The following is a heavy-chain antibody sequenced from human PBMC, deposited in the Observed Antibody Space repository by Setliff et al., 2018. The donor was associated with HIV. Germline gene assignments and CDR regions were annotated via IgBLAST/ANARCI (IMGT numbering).Heavy chain of an antibody. CDR3: ARDAWVEFLEWTFYGMDV. Sequence: ASVKVSCKASGYTFTSYALHWVRQAPGQRLEWMGWINAGNGHTKYSQKFQGRVSITRDTSASTAYMELRSLRSDDTAVYYCARDAWVEFLEWTFYGMDVWGQGTTVTVSS. D-gene: IGHD3-3*02. J-gene: IGHJ6*02. CDR1: GYTFTSYA. CDR2: INAGNGHT. V-gene: IGHV1-3*01.